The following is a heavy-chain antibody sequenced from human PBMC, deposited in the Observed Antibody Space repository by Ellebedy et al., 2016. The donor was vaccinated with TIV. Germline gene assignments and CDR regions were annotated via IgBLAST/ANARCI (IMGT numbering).Heavy chain of an antibody. J-gene: IGHJ4*02. D-gene: IGHD6-19*01. Sequence: SETLSLXXTVSGGSISSYYWSWIRQPPGKGLEWIGYIYYSGSTNYNPSLKSRVTISVDTSKNQFSLKLSSVTAADTAVYYCARDSVAGHFDYWGQGTLVTVSS. V-gene: IGHV4-59*01. CDR2: IYYSGST. CDR3: ARDSVAGHFDY. CDR1: GGSISSYY.